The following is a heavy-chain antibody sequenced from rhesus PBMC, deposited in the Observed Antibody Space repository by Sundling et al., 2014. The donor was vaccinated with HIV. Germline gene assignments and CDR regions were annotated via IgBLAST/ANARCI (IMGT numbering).Heavy chain of an antibody. CDR3: ARKGVTASLVYFDY. D-gene: IGHD4-29*01. CDR2: IGGSSGNT. Sequence: QVQLQESGPGLVKPSETLSLTCAVSGGSLSASYWNWIRQPPGKGLEWIGYIGGSSGNTYYKPSLKSRVTISTDTSNHHFSLKLTSVTAADTAVYFCARKGVTASLVYFDYWGQGVLVTVSS. V-gene: IGHV4-165*02. J-gene: IGHJ4*01. CDR1: GGSLSASY.